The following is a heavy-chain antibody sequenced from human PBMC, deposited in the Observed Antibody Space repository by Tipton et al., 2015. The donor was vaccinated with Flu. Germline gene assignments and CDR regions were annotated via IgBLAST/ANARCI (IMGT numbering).Heavy chain of an antibody. D-gene: IGHD6-13*01. CDR1: GDSISRGSYY. V-gene: IGHV4-61*02. CDR3: ARAGGSNSWYVY. Sequence: TLSLTCTVSGDSISRGSYYYNWVRQPAGEGLEWIGRIYTNTNTNYNASLKSRVAISVDTSNNLFSLNLRSVSAADTAAYYCARAGGSNSWYVYWGQGTLVTVSS. CDR2: IYTNTNT. J-gene: IGHJ4*02.